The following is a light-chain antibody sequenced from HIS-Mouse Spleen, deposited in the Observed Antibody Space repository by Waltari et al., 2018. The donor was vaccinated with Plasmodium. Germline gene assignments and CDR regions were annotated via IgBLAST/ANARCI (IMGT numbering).Light chain of an antibody. CDR1: QSVSSN. CDR2: AAS. J-gene: IGKJ3*01. V-gene: IGKV3-15*01. CDR3: QQYNNWSFT. Sequence: EIVMTQSPATLSVSTGERATLSCRTSQSVSSNLAWYQQKPGQAPRLLIYAASTRPTGIPARFSGSGSGTEFTLTISSLQSEDFAVYYCQQYNNWSFTFGPGTKVDIK.